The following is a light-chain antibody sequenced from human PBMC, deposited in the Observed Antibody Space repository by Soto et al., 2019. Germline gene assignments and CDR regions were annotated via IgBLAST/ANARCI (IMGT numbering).Light chain of an antibody. Sequence: EIVLAQSPGSLSLSSGERATLSCRASQSVSSSYLAWYQQKPGQAPRLLIYGASSRATGIPDRFSGSGSGTDFTLTIRRLEPEDFAVYYCQQYGSSPWTFGQGTKVDIK. CDR3: QQYGSSPWT. V-gene: IGKV3-20*01. J-gene: IGKJ1*01. CDR1: QSVSSSY. CDR2: GAS.